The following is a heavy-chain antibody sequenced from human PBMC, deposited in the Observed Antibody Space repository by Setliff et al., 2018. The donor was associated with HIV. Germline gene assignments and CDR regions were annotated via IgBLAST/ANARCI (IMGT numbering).Heavy chain of an antibody. V-gene: IGHV4-59*01. CDR2: IYYSEST. CDR1: GGSISSYY. Sequence: PSETLSLTCTVSGGSISSYYWSWIRQPPGKGLEWIGYIYYSESTNYNPSLKSRVAISVDTSKNLFSLKMNSVTPADTAVYYCARGIENFWSGYIRWGQGTLVTVSS. J-gene: IGHJ4*02. CDR3: ARGIENFWSGYIR. D-gene: IGHD3-3*01.